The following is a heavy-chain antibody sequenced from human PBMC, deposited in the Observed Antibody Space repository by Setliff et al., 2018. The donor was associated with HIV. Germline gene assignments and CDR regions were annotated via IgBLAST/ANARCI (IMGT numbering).Heavy chain of an antibody. CDR3: ARGAGAFGAKLDS. V-gene: IGHV4-59*01. CDR2: MSFSANS. CDR1: GDSIKDYY. D-gene: IGHD3-10*01. Sequence: SETLSLTCNVSGDSIKDYYWGWIRQPPGKGLEWLGYMSFSANSNYNPSLKNRITISIDTSKNQFSLRLKSVTAADAAIYYCARGAGAFGAKLDSWGQGSLVTVSS. J-gene: IGHJ4*02.